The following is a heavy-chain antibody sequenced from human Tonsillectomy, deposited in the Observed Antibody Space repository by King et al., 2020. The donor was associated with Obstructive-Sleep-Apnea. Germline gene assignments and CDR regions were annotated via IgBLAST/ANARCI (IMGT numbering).Heavy chain of an antibody. CDR1: GGSISSSYYF. CDR3: AGGPGYSYGYVEPYFDY. D-gene: IGHD5-18*01. Sequence: QLQESGPGLVKPSETLSLTCIVSGGSISSSYYFWGWIRQPPGKGLEWIGTIYYTGTTSYNPSLKSRVAISVDTSKNQFSLKLSFVTAADTAVYYCAGGPGYSYGYVEPYFDYWGQGTLVIVSS. J-gene: IGHJ4*02. CDR2: IYYTGTT. V-gene: IGHV4-39*07.